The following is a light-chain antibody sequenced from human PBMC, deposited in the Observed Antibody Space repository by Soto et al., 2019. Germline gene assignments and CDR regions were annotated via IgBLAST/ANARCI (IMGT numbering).Light chain of an antibody. Sequence: DIQMTQSPSTLSASLGDRVTITCRASQSITHWLAWYQQKPGKAPKLLVYDASSLQTGVPSRFRGSGSGTEFTLTISSLQPDDFATYYCQHYNSYSEAFGQGTKVDIK. CDR1: QSITHW. J-gene: IGKJ1*01. CDR3: QHYNSYSEA. V-gene: IGKV1-5*01. CDR2: DAS.